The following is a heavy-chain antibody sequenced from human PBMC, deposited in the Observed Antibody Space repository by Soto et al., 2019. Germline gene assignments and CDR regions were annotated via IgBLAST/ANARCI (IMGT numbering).Heavy chain of an antibody. CDR1: GGSFSGYY. V-gene: IGHV4-34*01. CDR2: INHSGST. D-gene: IGHD6-6*01. CDR3: ARRADSSSPLSYYGMDV. Sequence: QVQLQQWGAGLVKPSETLSLTCAVYGGSFSGYYWSWIRQPPGKGLEWIGEINHSGSTDYNPSLKSRVTISVDTSKNQFSLKLSSVTAADTAVYYCARRADSSSPLSYYGMDVWGQGTTVTVSS. J-gene: IGHJ6*02.